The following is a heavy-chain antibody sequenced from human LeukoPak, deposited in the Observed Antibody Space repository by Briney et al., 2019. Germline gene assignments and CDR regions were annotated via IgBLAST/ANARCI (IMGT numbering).Heavy chain of an antibody. J-gene: IGHJ4*02. Sequence: GGSLRLSCAASGFTFSSYAMSWVRQAPGKGLEWVSALSGGAVGTYHADSVKGRFTISRDDSKNTVYLQMNSLRADDTAVYYCAKGWSSSWLPNCFDHWGQGTLVTVSS. CDR1: GFTFSSYA. D-gene: IGHD3-9*01. CDR2: LSGGAVGT. V-gene: IGHV3-23*01. CDR3: AKGWSSSWLPNCFDH.